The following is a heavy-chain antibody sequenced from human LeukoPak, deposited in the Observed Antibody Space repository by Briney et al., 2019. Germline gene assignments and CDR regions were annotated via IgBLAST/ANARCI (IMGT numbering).Heavy chain of an antibody. CDR3: ARVAGDYYESSGPFDY. CDR2: VIPIFGTA. Sequence: ASVKVSCKASGGTFSSYAISWVRQAPGQGLEWMGGVIPIFGTANYAQKFQGRVTITADESTSTAYMELSSLRSEDTAVYYCARVAGDYYESSGPFDYWGQGTLVTVSS. D-gene: IGHD3-22*01. V-gene: IGHV1-69*13. J-gene: IGHJ4*02. CDR1: GGTFSSYA.